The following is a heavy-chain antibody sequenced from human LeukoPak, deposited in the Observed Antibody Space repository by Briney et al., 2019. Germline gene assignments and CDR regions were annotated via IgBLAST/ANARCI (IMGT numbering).Heavy chain of an antibody. D-gene: IGHD3-22*01. J-gene: IGHJ5*02. CDR3: ARISISGYQAGWFDP. V-gene: IGHV4-39*07. Sequence: SETLSLTCTVSGGSISSSSYYWGWIRQPPGKGLEWIGSIYYSGSTYYNPSLKSRVTISVDTSKNQFSLKLSSVTAADTAVYYCARISISGYQAGWFDPWGQGTLVTVSS. CDR1: GGSISSSSYY. CDR2: IYYSGST.